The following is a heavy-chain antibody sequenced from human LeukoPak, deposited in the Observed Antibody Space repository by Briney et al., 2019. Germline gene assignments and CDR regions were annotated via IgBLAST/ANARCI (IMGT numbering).Heavy chain of an antibody. V-gene: IGHV4-38-2*02. CDR2: IFHSGST. CDR1: GFSLTIGYF. CDR3: ARVTSRLGWFDP. Sequence: SETLSLTCNVSGFSLTIGYFWGWIRQPPGKGLEWIGSIFHSGSTYFNPSLKSRVTISVDTSKNQFSLKLRSVTAAGTAVYYCARVTSRLGWFDPWGQGTLVTVSS. D-gene: IGHD1-14*01. J-gene: IGHJ5*02.